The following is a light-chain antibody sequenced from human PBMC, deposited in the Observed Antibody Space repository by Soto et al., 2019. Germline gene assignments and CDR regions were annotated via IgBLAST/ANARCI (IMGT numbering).Light chain of an antibody. CDR2: DAS. CDR3: QQRSNWSIS. J-gene: IGKJ5*01. V-gene: IGKV3-11*01. Sequence: ESVLPESPVTLYLSPGERATLSCRASQSVRTYLAWYQVKPGQAPRLLIYDASSRASGVPARFSGSGSGTDFTLTISSLEPEDFALYYCQQRSNWSISFGQGTRLEIK. CDR1: QSVRTY.